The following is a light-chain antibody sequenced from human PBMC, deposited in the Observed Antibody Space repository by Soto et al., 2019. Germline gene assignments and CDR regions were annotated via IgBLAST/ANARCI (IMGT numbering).Light chain of an antibody. V-gene: IGLV1-40*01. J-gene: IGLJ2*01. CDR1: SSNIGAGHD. CDR2: GNT. Sequence: QLVLTQPSSVSGAPGQRVTISCTGSSSNIGAGHDVHWYQQLPGTAPKLLIYGNTNRPSGVPDRFSGSKSGTSASLAITGLQAEDEADYYCQSYDSSLKVVFGGGTPLTVL. CDR3: QSYDSSLKVV.